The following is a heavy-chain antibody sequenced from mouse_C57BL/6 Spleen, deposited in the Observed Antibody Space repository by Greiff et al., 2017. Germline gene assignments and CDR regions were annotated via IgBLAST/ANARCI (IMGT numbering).Heavy chain of an antibody. CDR3: TSQSAITTVEGFAY. Sequence: QVQLQQSGAELVRPGASVTLSCKASGYTFTDYEMHWVKQTPVHGLEWIGAIDPETGGTAYNQKFKGKAILTADKSSSTAYMELRSLTSEDSAVYYCTSQSAITTVEGFAYWGQGTLVTVSA. D-gene: IGHD1-1*01. J-gene: IGHJ3*01. CDR2: IDPETGGT. V-gene: IGHV1-15*01. CDR1: GYTFTDYE.